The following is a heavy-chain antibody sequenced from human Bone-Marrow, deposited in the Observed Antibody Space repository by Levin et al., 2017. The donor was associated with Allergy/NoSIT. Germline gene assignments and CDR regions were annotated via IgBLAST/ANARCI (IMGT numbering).Heavy chain of an antibody. CDR1: GFTFNTYA. Sequence: PGESLKISCAGSGFTFNTYAMSWVRQAPGKGLEWVSLITNSGGTTYYADSVKGRFTISRDNSKNTLYLQMNSLRAEDTALYYCAKDRTLPLLTGAFDIWGQGTVVTVSS. D-gene: IGHD3-10*01. V-gene: IGHV3-23*01. J-gene: IGHJ3*02. CDR3: AKDRTLPLLTGAFDI. CDR2: ITNSGGTT.